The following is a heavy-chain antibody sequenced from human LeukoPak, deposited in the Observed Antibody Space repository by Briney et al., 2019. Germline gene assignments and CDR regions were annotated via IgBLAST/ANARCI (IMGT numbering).Heavy chain of an antibody. CDR1: GNTFTRNG. D-gene: IGHD3-22*01. CDR3: ARGAPDYYDSPDY. Sequence: GSSVKVSCKTSGNTFTRNGITWVRQAPGQGLEWMGWISAYNSNTNYAQKLQGRVSMTTDTSTSTAYMALRSLRSDDTAVYYCARGAPDYYDSPDYSGQGSLVTVSS. CDR2: ISAYNSNT. J-gene: IGHJ4*02. V-gene: IGHV1-18*01.